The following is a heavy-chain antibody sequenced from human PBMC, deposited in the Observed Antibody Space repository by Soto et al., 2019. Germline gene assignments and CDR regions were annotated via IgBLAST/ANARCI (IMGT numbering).Heavy chain of an antibody. D-gene: IGHD1-1*01. V-gene: IGHV4-39*01. Sequence: QLQLQESGPGLVKPSETLSLTCTVSGGSISSSSYYWGWIRQPPGKGLEWIGSIYYSGSTYYNPSLKSRVTISVDTSKNQFSLKLSSVTAADTAVYYCARLGGWELDYYYYYGMDVWGQGTTVTVSS. CDR1: GGSISSSSYY. CDR2: IYYSGST. CDR3: ARLGGWELDYYYYYGMDV. J-gene: IGHJ6*02.